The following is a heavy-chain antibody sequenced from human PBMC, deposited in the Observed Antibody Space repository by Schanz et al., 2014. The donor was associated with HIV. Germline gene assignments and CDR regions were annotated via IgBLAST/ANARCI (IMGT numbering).Heavy chain of an antibody. CDR2: IGSGGGRR. D-gene: IGHD5-18*01. CDR1: GFIFSSYG. V-gene: IGHV3-23*01. Sequence: EVQLLESGGGLVQPGGSLRLSCGASGFIFSSYGMSWVRQAPRKGLEWVSLIGSGGGRRYYADSVKGRFTISRDNSKNTVYLQMTGLRAEDTAVYYCARGYKYGRDWGQGTLVTVSS. CDR3: ARGYKYGRD. J-gene: IGHJ4*02.